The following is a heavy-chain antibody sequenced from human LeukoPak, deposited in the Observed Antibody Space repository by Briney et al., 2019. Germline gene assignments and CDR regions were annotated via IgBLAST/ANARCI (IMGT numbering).Heavy chain of an antibody. CDR3: ARELNGAFDP. J-gene: IGHJ5*02. V-gene: IGHV3-30*02. CDR2: IRYDGTNK. CDR1: GFTFSSFG. D-gene: IGHD1-1*01. Sequence: GGSLRLSCAASGFTFSSFGMHWVRDAPGQGLEWVAFIRYDGTNKYYADSVKGRFTISRDNSKNTLSLQMNSLRASDTAVYYCARELNGAFDPWGQGTLVTVSS.